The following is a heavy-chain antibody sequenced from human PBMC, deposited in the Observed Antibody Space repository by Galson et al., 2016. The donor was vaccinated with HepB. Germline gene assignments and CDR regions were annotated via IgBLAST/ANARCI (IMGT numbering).Heavy chain of an antibody. Sequence: SETLSLTCTVSGDSITSTSYYWGWIRQPPGKGLEWIGSVYYRGSTYFNPSLKSRVSISVDTSKSQFSLKMNSVTAADTAMYFCARTAPNWGPWGYFEYWGQGTLVTVSS. V-gene: IGHV4-39*01. J-gene: IGHJ4*02. CDR2: VYYRGST. CDR3: ARTAPNWGPWGYFEY. D-gene: IGHD7-27*01. CDR1: GDSITSTSYY.